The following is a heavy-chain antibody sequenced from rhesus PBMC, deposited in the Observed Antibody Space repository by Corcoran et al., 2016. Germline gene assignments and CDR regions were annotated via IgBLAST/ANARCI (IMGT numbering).Heavy chain of an antibody. CDR2: INGNIGST. CDR3: ARGSGSGLFDY. D-gene: IGHD6-31*01. Sequence: QVQLQESGPGLVKPSETLSLTCAVPGASISSYWGNWIRQPPGKGLEGIGDINGNIGSTTYHPSLKSRVSISNDASKNQFSLKLTSVTAADTAVYYCARGSGSGLFDYWGQGVLVTVSS. CDR1: GASISSYW. J-gene: IGHJ4*01. V-gene: IGHV4-80*01.